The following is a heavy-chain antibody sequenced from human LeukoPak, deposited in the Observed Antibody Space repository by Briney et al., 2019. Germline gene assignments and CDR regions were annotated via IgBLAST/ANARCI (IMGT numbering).Heavy chain of an antibody. CDR1: GYTFTSYG. V-gene: IGHV1-2*02. D-gene: IGHD3-9*01. CDR2: INPNSGGT. Sequence: GASVKVSCKASGYTFTSYGISWVRQAPGQGLEWMGWINPNSGGTNYAQKFQGRVTMTRDTSISTAYMELSRLRSDDTAVYYCARSFPYDILTGYLGYWGQGTLVTVSS. J-gene: IGHJ4*02. CDR3: ARSFPYDILTGYLGY.